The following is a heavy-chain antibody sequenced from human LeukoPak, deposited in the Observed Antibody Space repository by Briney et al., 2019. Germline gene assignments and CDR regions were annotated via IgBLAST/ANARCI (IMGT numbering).Heavy chain of an antibody. CDR3: ARAPRQDSSSWFFNY. J-gene: IGHJ4*02. D-gene: IGHD6-13*01. Sequence: GGSLRLSCAASGFTFSNYAMDWVRQAPGKGLEWVAGISYDGSNKYYAASVRGRFTISRDNSKNTLYLQMNSLRAEDTALYYCARAPRQDSSSWFFNYWGQGTLVTASS. CDR1: GFTFSNYA. CDR2: ISYDGSNK. V-gene: IGHV3-30-3*01.